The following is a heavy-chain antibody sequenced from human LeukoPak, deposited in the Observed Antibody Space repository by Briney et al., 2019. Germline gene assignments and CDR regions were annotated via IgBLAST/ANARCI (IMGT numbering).Heavy chain of an antibody. CDR2: IYYSGST. V-gene: IGHV4-59*01. D-gene: IGHD3-3*01. J-gene: IGHJ6*02. CDR1: GGSISSYY. Sequence: SDTLSLTCTVSGGSISSYYWSWIRQPPGKGLEWIGYIYYSGSTNYNPSLKSRVTISVDTSKNQFSLKLSSVTAADTAVYYCARDSNSYDFWSGYYSPYYYGMDVWGQGTTVTVSS. CDR3: ARDSNSYDFWSGYYSPYYYGMDV.